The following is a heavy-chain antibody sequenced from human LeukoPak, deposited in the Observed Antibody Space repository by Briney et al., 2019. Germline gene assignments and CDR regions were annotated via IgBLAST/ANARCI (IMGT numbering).Heavy chain of an antibody. CDR3: ARDATSDYYGSGSFDY. CDR1: GGSISSYY. J-gene: IGHJ4*02. CDR2: IYYSGST. D-gene: IGHD3-10*01. Sequence: SETLSLTCTVSGGSISSYYWSWIRQPPGKGLEWIGYIYYSGSTNYNPSLKSRVTMSVDTSKNQFSLKLSSVTAADTAVYYCARDATSDYYGSGSFDYWGQGTLVTVSS. V-gene: IGHV4-59*01.